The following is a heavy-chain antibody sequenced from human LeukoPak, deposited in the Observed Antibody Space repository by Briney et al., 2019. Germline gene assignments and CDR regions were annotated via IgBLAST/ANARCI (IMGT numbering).Heavy chain of an antibody. CDR1: GFIFSSYG. J-gene: IGHJ5*02. V-gene: IGHV3-7*03. CDR2: IKQDGSEK. Sequence: GGSLRLSCAASGFIFSSYGMHWVRQAPGKGLEWVANIKQDGSEKYYVDSVKGRFTISRDNAKNSLYLQMNSLRAEDTAVYYCAREGTAVAYNWFDPWGQGTLVTVSS. D-gene: IGHD6-19*01. CDR3: AREGTAVAYNWFDP.